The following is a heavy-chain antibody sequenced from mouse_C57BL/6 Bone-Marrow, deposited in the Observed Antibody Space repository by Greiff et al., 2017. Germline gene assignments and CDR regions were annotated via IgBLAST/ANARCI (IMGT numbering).Heavy chain of an antibody. CDR3: ARQDYSTWCAY. D-gene: IGHD2-5*01. CDR1: GFTFSSYG. J-gene: IGHJ3*01. CDR2: ISSGGSYT. Sequence: EVQLVESGGDLVKPGGSLKLSCAASGFTFSSYGMSWVRQTPDKRLEWVATISSGGSYTYYPDSVKGRFTISSDNAKNTLYLQMSSLKSEDTARYYCARQDYSTWCAYWGQGTLVTVSA. V-gene: IGHV5-6*01.